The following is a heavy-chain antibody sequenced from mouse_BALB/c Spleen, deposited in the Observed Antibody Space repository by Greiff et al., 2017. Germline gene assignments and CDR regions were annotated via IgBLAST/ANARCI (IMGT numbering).Heavy chain of an antibody. D-gene: IGHD2-1*01. V-gene: IGHV5-9-4*01. CDR1: GFTFSSYA. CDR3: ARDQGGNYVGFAY. J-gene: IGHJ3*01. Sequence: EVHLVESGGGLVKPGGSLKLSCAASGFTFSSYAMSWVRQSPEKRLEWVAEISSGGSYTYYPDTVTGRFTISRDNAKNTLYLEMSSLRSEDTAMYYCARDQGGNYVGFAYWGQGTLVTVSA. CDR2: ISSGGSYT.